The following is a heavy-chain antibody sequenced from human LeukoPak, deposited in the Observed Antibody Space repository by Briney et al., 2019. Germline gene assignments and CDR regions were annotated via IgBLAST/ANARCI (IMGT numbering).Heavy chain of an antibody. CDR2: ISGSGGST. Sequence: RGSLRLSCAASGFTFSSYAMSWVRQAPRKGLEWVPAISGSGGSTYYADSVKGRFTISRDNSKNTLYLQMNSLRAEDTAVYYCAKDGGDNWFDPWGQGTLVTVSS. D-gene: IGHD3-3*01. CDR3: AKDGGDNWFDP. J-gene: IGHJ5*02. CDR1: GFTFSSYA. V-gene: IGHV3-23*01.